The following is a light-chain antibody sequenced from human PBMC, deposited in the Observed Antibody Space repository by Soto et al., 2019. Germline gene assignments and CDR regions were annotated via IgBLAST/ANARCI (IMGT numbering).Light chain of an antibody. J-gene: IGLJ2*01. V-gene: IGLV2-23*01. CDR1: SSDVGSYNL. CDR3: CSYAGSSTVV. CDR2: EAG. Sequence: QSVLTQPASVSGSPGQSITMSCTGTSSDVGSYNLVSWYQQHPGKAPKLMIYEAGKRPSGVSNRFSGSKSGNTASLTISGLQAEDEADYYCCSYAGSSTVVFGRGTKVTVL.